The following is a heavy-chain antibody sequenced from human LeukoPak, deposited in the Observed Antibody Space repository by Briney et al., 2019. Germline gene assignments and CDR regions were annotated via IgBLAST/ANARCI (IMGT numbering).Heavy chain of an antibody. V-gene: IGHV1-69*13. Sequence: SVKVSCKASGGTFSSYAISWVRQAPGQGLEWMGGIIPIFGTANYAQKFQGRVTITADESTSTAYMELSSLRSEDTAVYYCAREGYDYSKPDYWGQGTLATVSS. J-gene: IGHJ4*02. CDR2: IIPIFGTA. CDR1: GGTFSSYA. D-gene: IGHD4-11*01. CDR3: AREGYDYSKPDY.